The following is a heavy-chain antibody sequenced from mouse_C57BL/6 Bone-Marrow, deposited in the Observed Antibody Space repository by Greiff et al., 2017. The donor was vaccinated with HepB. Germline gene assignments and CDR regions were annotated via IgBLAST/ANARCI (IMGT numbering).Heavy chain of an antibody. CDR3: ARHELRPFAY. CDR2: ISSGGSYT. J-gene: IGHJ3*01. CDR1: GFTFSSYG. Sequence: EVQGVESGGDLVKPGGSLKLSCAASGFTFSSYGMSWVPQTPDKRLEWVATISSGGSYTYYPDSVKGRFTISRDNAKNTLYLQMSSLKSEDTAMYYCARHELRPFAYWGQGTLVTVSA. V-gene: IGHV5-6*01. D-gene: IGHD1-2*01.